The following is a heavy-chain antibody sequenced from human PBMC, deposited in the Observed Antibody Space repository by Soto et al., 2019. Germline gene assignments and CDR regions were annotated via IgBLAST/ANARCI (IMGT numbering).Heavy chain of an antibody. CDR1: GVTFSSYA. V-gene: IGHV1-69*18. CDR2: IIPVFRTS. D-gene: IGHD3-16*01. Sequence: QVQLVQSGAEVKKPGSSVKVSCSASGVTFSSYAFTWVRQAPGQGLEWMGNIIPVFRTSTYAKRLQGRLTISADESTTTVYMELSILRSEDTAVYFCAKDGSWDGGGGESWGQGTLVIVSS. CDR3: AKDGSWDGGGGES. J-gene: IGHJ4*02.